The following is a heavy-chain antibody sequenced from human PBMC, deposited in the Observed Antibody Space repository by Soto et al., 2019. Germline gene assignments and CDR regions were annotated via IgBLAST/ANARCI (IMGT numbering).Heavy chain of an antibody. D-gene: IGHD3-10*01. J-gene: IGHJ1*01. Sequence: QVQLQESGPGLVKPSQTLSLTCTVSGGSISSGGYYWSWIRQHPGKGLECIGYIYYSGSTYYNPTLKSRVTIPVDTSKNQSSLKLSSVTAAATAVYSCARRSSHGSGPTGYWGQGPLVTVSS. CDR3: ARRSSHGSGPTGY. V-gene: IGHV4-31*03. CDR2: IYYSGST. CDR1: GGSISSGGYY.